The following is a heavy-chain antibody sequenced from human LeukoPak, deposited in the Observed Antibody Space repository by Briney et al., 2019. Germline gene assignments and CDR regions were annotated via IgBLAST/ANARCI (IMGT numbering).Heavy chain of an antibody. Sequence: GGSLRLSCAASGFTFSSYSMNWVRQAPGKGLEWVSSMSDNSRYIYYADSVKGRFTISRDNSKNTLYLQMNSLRPEDTAVYYCAKTPKWELVLFDYWGQGTLVTVSS. CDR3: AKTPKWELVLFDY. D-gene: IGHD1-26*01. CDR1: GFTFSSYS. J-gene: IGHJ4*02. CDR2: MSDNSRYI. V-gene: IGHV3-21*01.